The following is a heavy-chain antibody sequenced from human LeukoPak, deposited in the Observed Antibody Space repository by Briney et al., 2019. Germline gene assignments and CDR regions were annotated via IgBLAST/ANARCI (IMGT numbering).Heavy chain of an antibody. D-gene: IGHD2/OR15-2a*01. V-gene: IGHV3-48*03. CDR3: ARLPPYYNNQSKYRNTLDY. CDR1: GFTFSSYE. Sequence: GGSLRLSCAASGFTFSSYEMNWVRQAPGKGLEWVSYISSSGSTIYYADSVKGRFTISRDNSKNTLYLQMNSLRAEDTAVYYCARLPPYYNNQSKYRNTLDYWGQGTLVTVSS. J-gene: IGHJ4*02. CDR2: ISSSGSTI.